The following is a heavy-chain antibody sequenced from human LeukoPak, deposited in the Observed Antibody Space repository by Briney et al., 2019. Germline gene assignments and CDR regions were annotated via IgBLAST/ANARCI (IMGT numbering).Heavy chain of an antibody. D-gene: IGHD3-10*01. CDR3: TRDITLTRGGRSDY. J-gene: IGHJ4*02. V-gene: IGHV3-74*01. Sequence: GGSLRLSCAASGFTFSSYWMYWVRQAPGKGLVWVSRINNDGTTTNFADSVKGRFTISRDNTKNTVYLHMNSLRAEDTAAYYCTRDITLTRGGRSDYWGQGTLVTVSS. CDR1: GFTFSSYW. CDR2: INNDGTTT.